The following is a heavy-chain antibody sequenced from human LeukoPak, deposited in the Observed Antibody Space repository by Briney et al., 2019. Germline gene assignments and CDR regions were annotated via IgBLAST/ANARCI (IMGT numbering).Heavy chain of an antibody. V-gene: IGHV3-21*01. D-gene: IGHD3-10*01. CDR1: GFAVSSNY. J-gene: IGHJ4*02. Sequence: GGSLRLSCAASGFAVSSNYISWVRQAPGKGLEWVSSISSSSSYIYYADSVKGRFTISRDNAKNSLYLQMNSLRAEDTAVYYCAREKWFGEPVDYWGQGTLVTVSS. CDR2: ISSSSSYI. CDR3: AREKWFGEPVDY.